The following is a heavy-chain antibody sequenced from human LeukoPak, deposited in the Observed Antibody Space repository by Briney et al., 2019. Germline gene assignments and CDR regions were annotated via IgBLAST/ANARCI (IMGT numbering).Heavy chain of an antibody. Sequence: ASVNVSCKASGYTFTNYYIHWVRQAPGQGLEWMGIINPGGGSTTYAQKFQGRVTMTRDTSTNTVYMELSSLRSEDTAVYYCARRGDGYIANWGQGILVTVSS. CDR1: GYTFTNYY. D-gene: IGHD5-24*01. CDR2: INPGGGST. J-gene: IGHJ4*02. V-gene: IGHV1-46*03. CDR3: ARRGDGYIAN.